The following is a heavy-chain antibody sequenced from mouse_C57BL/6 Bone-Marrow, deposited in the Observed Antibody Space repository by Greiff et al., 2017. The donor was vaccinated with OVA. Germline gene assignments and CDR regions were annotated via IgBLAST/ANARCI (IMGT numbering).Heavy chain of an antibody. J-gene: IGHJ4*01. Sequence: EVMLVESGGGLVKPGGSLKLSCAASGFTFSDSGMHWVRQAPEKGLEWVAYISSGSSTIYYADTVKGRFTISRDNAENTLFLQMTSLRSEDTAMYYCARPFSLIYLESRDYWGQGPSVTVSS. V-gene: IGHV5-17*01. D-gene: IGHD5-5*01. CDR2: ISSGSSTI. CDR3: ARPFSLIYLESRDY. CDR1: GFTFSDSG.